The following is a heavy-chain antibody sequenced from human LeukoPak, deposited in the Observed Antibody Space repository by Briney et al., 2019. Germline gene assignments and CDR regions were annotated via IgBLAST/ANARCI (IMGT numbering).Heavy chain of an antibody. D-gene: IGHD3-22*01. CDR1: GFTFSSYA. V-gene: IGHV3-23*01. J-gene: IGHJ4*02. CDR3: AKASGGKYYDSSGSDVIRPPIDY. Sequence: HPGGSLGLSCAASGFTFSSYAMSGVRQAPGKGLEWGSAISGSGGSTYYADSVKGRFTISRDNSKNTLYLQLNSLRAEDTAVYYCAKASGGKYYDSSGSDVIRPPIDYWGQGTLVTVSS. CDR2: ISGSGGST.